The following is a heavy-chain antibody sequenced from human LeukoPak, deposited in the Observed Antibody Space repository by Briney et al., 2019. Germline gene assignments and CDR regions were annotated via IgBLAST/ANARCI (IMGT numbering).Heavy chain of an antibody. V-gene: IGHV1-2*02. D-gene: IGHD5-12*01. CDR1: GYTFTGYY. CDR2: NNPNNGGT. CDR3: ARDKYTGYETFDY. J-gene: IGHJ4*02. Sequence: ASVKVSCKASGYTFTGYYIHWVRQAPGQGLEWMGWNNPNNGGTNYAQKLQGRVTMTRDTSISTAYMELNRLTSDDTAVYYCARDKYTGYETFDYWGQGTPVTVSS.